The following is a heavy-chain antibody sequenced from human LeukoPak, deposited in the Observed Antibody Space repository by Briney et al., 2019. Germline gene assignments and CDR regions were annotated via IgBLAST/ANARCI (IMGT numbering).Heavy chain of an antibody. Sequence: SETLSLTCTVSGGSISSSSYYWGWIRQPPGKGLEWIGSIYYSGSTYYNPSLKSRVTISVDTSKNQFSLKLSSVTAADTAVYYCARGRRGYSSSWYASFAHYFDYWGQGTLVTVSS. CDR1: GGSISSSSYY. CDR2: IYYSGST. J-gene: IGHJ4*02. D-gene: IGHD6-13*01. CDR3: ARGRRGYSSSWYASFAHYFDY. V-gene: IGHV4-39*07.